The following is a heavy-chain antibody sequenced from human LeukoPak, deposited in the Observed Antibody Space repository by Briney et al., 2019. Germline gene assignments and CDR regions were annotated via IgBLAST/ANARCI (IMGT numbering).Heavy chain of an antibody. V-gene: IGHV4-34*01. J-gene: IGHJ6*03. Sequence: SETLSLTCAVYGGSFSGYYWSWIRQPPGKGLEWTGEINHSGSTNYNPSLKSRVTISVDTSKNQFSLKLSSVTAADTAVYYCARGLNRIAAAGPPKYYYYMDVWGKGTTVTVSS. D-gene: IGHD6-13*01. CDR2: INHSGST. CDR1: GGSFSGYY. CDR3: ARGLNRIAAAGPPKYYYYMDV.